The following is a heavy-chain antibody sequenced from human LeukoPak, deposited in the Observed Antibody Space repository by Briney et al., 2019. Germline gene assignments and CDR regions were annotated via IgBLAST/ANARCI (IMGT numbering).Heavy chain of an antibody. CDR3: ARAIMSYYYYYMDV. J-gene: IGHJ6*03. Sequence: GGTLRLSCAASGFTFSSYGMSWVPQAPGKGREWVSAISGSGGSTDYADSVKGRVTISRHNSQNSMYLQMNSLRSEHTTVYYCARAIMSYYYYYMDVWGKGTTVTVSS. V-gene: IGHV3-23*01. CDR2: ISGSGGST. CDR1: GFTFSSYG.